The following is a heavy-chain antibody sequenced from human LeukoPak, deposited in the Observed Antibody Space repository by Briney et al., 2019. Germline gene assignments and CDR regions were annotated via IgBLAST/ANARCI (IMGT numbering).Heavy chain of an antibody. V-gene: IGHV4-61*08. CDR2: IYYSGST. D-gene: IGHD3-22*01. J-gene: IGHJ4*02. CDR1: GGSISSGGYY. CDR3: ARYTYDSSGYYFMYY. Sequence: PSETLSLTCTVSGGSISSGGYYWSWIRQPPGKGLEWIGYIYYSGSTNYNPSLKSRVTISVDTSKNQFSLKLSSVTAADTAVYYCARYTYDSSGYYFMYYWGQGTLVTVSS.